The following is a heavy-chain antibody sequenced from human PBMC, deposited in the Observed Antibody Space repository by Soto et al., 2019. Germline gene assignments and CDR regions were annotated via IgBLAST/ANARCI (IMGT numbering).Heavy chain of an antibody. CDR3: ARVRGGYSHYYFDY. D-gene: IGHD5-12*01. CDR2: ISAYNGNT. CDR1: GYTFTSYG. V-gene: IGHV1-18*01. J-gene: IGHJ4*02. Sequence: ASVKVSCKASGYTFTSYGISWVRQAPGQGLEWMGWISAYNGNTNYAQKLQGRVTMTTDTSTSTAYMKLRSLRSDDTAVYYCARVRGGYSHYYFDYWGQGTLVTVSS.